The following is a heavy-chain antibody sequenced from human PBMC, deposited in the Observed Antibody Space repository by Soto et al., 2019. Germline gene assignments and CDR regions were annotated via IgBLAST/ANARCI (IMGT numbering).Heavy chain of an antibody. CDR2: IDDSGSS. D-gene: IGHD5-12*01. J-gene: IGHJ4*02. CDR1: GASISSGDYF. V-gene: IGHV4-30-4*01. CDR3: AREKGYISGPKNFDY. Sequence: PSETLSLTCTVSGASISSGDYFWSWIRQSPGKGLEWIGYIDDSGSSYYNPSLQSRVTMSVDTSKNQFSLKLSPVTAAETAGYYCAREKGYISGPKNFDYGGQGTLVTVSS.